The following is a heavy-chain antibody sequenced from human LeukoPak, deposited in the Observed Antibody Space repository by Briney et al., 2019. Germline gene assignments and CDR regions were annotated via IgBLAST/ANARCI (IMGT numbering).Heavy chain of an antibody. Sequence: GGSLRLSCAASGFTFSSYSMNWVRQAPGKGLEWVSSISSSSSYIYYADSVKGRFTISRDNAKNSLYLQMNSLRAEDTAVYYCARSGIADPSFDYWGQGTLVTVSS. CDR3: ARSGIADPSFDY. V-gene: IGHV3-21*01. CDR1: GFTFSSYS. J-gene: IGHJ4*02. CDR2: ISSSSSYI. D-gene: IGHD6-13*01.